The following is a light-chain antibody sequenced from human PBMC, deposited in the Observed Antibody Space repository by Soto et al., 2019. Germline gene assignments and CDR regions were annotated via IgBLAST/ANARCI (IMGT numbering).Light chain of an antibody. CDR3: CSYADTLYV. CDR1: SSDVGRYNS. Sequence: QSALTQPRSVSGSPGQSVTISCTGTSSDVGRYNSVCWYQQHPGTVPTLIIHDVSKRSSGVPDRFSGSKSGNTASLTISGLQAEDEADYYCCSYADTLYVFGTGTKVTVL. V-gene: IGLV2-11*01. J-gene: IGLJ1*01. CDR2: DVS.